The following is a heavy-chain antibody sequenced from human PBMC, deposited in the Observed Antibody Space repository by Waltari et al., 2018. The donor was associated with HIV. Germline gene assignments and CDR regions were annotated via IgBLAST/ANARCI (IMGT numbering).Heavy chain of an antibody. Sequence: QVQLVESGGGVVQPGKSLRLSCAASGFIFRNYGMHWVRQAPGKGLEGVAVIWSDGRRKSYVDSVKGRFTVSRYNSKNTLYLQMNSLRVEDTALYYCANRMGVTGEGLLDHWGQGTLVTVSS. V-gene: IGHV3-33*06. D-gene: IGHD3-9*01. CDR3: ANRMGVTGEGLLDH. CDR2: IWSDGRRK. CDR1: GFIFRNYG. J-gene: IGHJ4*02.